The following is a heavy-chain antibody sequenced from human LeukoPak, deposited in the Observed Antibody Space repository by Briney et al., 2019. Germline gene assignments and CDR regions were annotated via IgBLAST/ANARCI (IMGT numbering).Heavy chain of an antibody. D-gene: IGHD1-26*01. J-gene: IGHJ4*02. V-gene: IGHV3-48*01. CDR1: GFTFRSYS. CDR2: ISSSTTTTI. Sequence: GGSLRLSCAASGFTFRSYSMYWVRQAPGKGLEWVSYISSSTTTTIYYADSVKGRFTISRDNAKNSLYLHSHRLGAEDTAVFYCARSRGGSYFDYWGQGTLVTVSS. CDR3: ARSRGGSYFDY.